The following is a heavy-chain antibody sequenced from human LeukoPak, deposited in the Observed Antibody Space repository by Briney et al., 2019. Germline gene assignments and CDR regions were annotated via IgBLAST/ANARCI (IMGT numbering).Heavy chain of an antibody. Sequence: SETLSLTCTVSGGSISSYYWSWIRQPPGKGLEWIGYIYYSGSTNYNPSLKSRVTISVDTSKNQFSLKLSSVSAADTAVYYCAREYCSSTSCQADYWGRGTLVTVSS. J-gene: IGHJ4*02. CDR1: GGSISSYY. CDR3: AREYCSSTSCQADY. CDR2: IYYSGST. V-gene: IGHV4-59*01. D-gene: IGHD2-2*01.